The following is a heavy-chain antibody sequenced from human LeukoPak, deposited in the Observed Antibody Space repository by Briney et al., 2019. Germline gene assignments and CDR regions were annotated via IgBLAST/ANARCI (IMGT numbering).Heavy chain of an antibody. CDR3: ASVVYSGYDFRGAMDV. V-gene: IGHV4-59*01. CDR1: GGSISSYY. CDR2: IYYTGST. J-gene: IGHJ6*03. D-gene: IGHD5-12*01. Sequence: PSETLSLTCTISGGSISSYYWSWIRQPPGKGLEWIGYIYYTGSTNHNPSLKSRVTISVDTSKNQFSLKLSSVTAADTAVYYCASVVYSGYDFRGAMDVWGKGTTVTVSS.